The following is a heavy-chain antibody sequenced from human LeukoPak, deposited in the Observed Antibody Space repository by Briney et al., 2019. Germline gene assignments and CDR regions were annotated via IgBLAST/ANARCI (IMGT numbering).Heavy chain of an antibody. V-gene: IGHV3-30*18. D-gene: IGHD6-19*01. CDR2: ISYDGSNK. Sequence: GRSLRVSCAASGFTFSSYGMHWVRQAPGKGLEWVAVISYDGSNKYYADSVKGRFTISRDNSKNTLYLQMNSLRAEDTAVYYCAKDGGYSSYHYWGQGTLVTVSS. CDR3: AKDGGYSSYHY. CDR1: GFTFSSYG. J-gene: IGHJ4*02.